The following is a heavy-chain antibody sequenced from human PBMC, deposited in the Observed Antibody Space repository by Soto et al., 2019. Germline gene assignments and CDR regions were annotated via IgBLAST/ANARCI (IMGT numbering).Heavy chain of an antibody. CDR3: ARYFRGSGRYFFDY. V-gene: IGHV3-7*03. D-gene: IGHD6-19*01. J-gene: IGHJ4*02. CDR1: GFTFSSSF. CDR2: INQDGGGT. Sequence: GGSLRLSCVASGFTFSSSFMGWVRQAPGKGLEWVANINQDGGGTYYVDSVQGRFTISRDNAKDSLFLQLNSLRGEDTAVYYCARYFRGSGRYFFDYWGQGTLVTVSS.